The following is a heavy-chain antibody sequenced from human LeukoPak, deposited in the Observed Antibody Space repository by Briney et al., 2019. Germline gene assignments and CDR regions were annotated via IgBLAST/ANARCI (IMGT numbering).Heavy chain of an antibody. D-gene: IGHD5-18*01. Sequence: SVKVSCKASGYTFTSYAMNWVRQAPGQGLEWMGGIIPIFGTANYAQKFQGRVTITADKSTSTAYMELSSLRSEDTAVYYCARSIQLWQHNWFDPWGQGTLVTVSS. CDR3: ARSIQLWQHNWFDP. CDR1: GYTFTSYA. V-gene: IGHV1-69*06. CDR2: IIPIFGTA. J-gene: IGHJ5*02.